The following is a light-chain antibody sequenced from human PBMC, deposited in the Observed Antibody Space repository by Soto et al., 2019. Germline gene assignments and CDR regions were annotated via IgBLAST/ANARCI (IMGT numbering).Light chain of an antibody. CDR2: DVS. CDR3: CSYAGSYTYV. CDR1: SSDVGGYNY. J-gene: IGLJ1*01. V-gene: IGLV2-11*01. Sequence: QSALTQPPSASGSPGQSVTIPCTGTSSDVGGYNYVSWYQQHPGKAPKLMIFDVSKRPSGVPDRFSGSKSANTASLTISGLQAEDEADYYCCSYAGSYTYVFGTGTKVTVL.